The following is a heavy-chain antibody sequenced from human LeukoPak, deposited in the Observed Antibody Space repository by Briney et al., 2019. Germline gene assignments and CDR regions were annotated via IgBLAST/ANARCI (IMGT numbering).Heavy chain of an antibody. CDR2: INASNGNT. CDR3: ARDVPVVLWFGELFLDY. J-gene: IGHJ4*02. Sequence: ASVKVSCKASGYTFTSYAMHWVRQAPGQRLEWMGWINASNGNTKYSQKFQDRVTITRDTSASTAYMELSSLRSEDTAVYYCARDVPVVLWFGELFLDYWGQGTLVTVSS. CDR1: GYTFTSYA. V-gene: IGHV1-3*01. D-gene: IGHD3-10*01.